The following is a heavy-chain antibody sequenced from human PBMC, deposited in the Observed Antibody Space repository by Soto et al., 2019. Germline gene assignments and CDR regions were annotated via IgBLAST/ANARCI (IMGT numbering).Heavy chain of an antibody. CDR3: ATSQSSSWSYYFDY. J-gene: IGHJ4*02. Sequence: ASVKVSCKASGYTFTGYYMHWVRQAPGQGLEWMGWIKPNSGGTNYAQKFQGWVNMTRDTSISTAYMELSRLRSDDTAVYYCATSQSSSWSYYFDYWGQGTLVTVSS. D-gene: IGHD6-13*01. CDR2: IKPNSGGT. CDR1: GYTFTGYY. V-gene: IGHV1-2*04.